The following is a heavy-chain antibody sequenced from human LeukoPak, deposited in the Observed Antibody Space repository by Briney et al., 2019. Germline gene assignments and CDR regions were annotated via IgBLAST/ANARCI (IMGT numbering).Heavy chain of an antibody. V-gene: IGHV3-21*01. CDR1: GFTFSGYN. CDR3: ARAYCSSTTCYTYDAFDI. Sequence: GGSLRLSCAASGFTFSGYNMNWVRQAPGKGLEWVSSIDSSSSYMYYPDSVRGRFTISRDNAKNSLDLQMNSLRAEDTAVYFRARAYCSSTTCYTYDAFDIWGQGTMVTASS. J-gene: IGHJ3*02. CDR2: IDSSSSYM. D-gene: IGHD2-2*02.